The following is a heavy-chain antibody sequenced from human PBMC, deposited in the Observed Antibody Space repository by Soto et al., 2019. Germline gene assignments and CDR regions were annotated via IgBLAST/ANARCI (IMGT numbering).Heavy chain of an antibody. Sequence: XXTLSLACTVSGGSITGYYWXWIRQPPGKGPEWIGNIHYSGSTNYNPSLKSRVTISVDTSKNQFSLRLSSVTDAKTAVYYCARHSYYSNPLRFDPWGQGTLVTVSS. CDR1: GGSITGYY. V-gene: IGHV4-59*08. CDR3: ARHSYYSNPLRFDP. CDR2: IHYSGST. D-gene: IGHD4-4*01. J-gene: IGHJ5*02.